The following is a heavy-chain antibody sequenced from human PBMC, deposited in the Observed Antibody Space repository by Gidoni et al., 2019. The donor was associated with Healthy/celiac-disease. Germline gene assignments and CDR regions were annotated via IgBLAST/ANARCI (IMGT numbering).Heavy chain of an antibody. J-gene: IGHJ4*02. CDR1: GFTFSDYY. Sequence: QVQLVESGGCLVKPGGSLRLSCAASGFTFSDYYMSWIRQAPGKGLEWVSYISSSSSYTNYADSVKGRFTISRDNDKNSLYLQMNSLRAEDTAVYYCARGPSPGPYSGYDLGPWGYWGQGTLVTVSS. V-gene: IGHV3-11*06. CDR2: ISSSSSYT. D-gene: IGHD5-12*01. CDR3: ARGPSPGPYSGYDLGPWGY.